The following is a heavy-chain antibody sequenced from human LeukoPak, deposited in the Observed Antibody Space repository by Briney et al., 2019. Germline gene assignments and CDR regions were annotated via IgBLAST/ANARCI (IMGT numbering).Heavy chain of an antibody. CDR2: ISYDGSNK. CDR3: ARDITIFGVVIADY. J-gene: IGHJ4*02. CDR1: GFTFSSYA. Sequence: PGRSLRLSCAASGFTFSSYAMHWVRQAPGKGLEWVAVISYDGSNKYYADSVKGRFTISRDNPKNTLYLQMNSLRGEDTAVYYCARDITIFGVVIADYWGQGTLVTVSS. V-gene: IGHV3-30*04. D-gene: IGHD3-3*01.